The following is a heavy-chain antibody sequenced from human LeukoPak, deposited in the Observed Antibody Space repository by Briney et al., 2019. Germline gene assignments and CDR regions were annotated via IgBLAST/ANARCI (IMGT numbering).Heavy chain of an antibody. J-gene: IGHJ4*02. CDR1: GFIVSNSA. D-gene: IGHD3-16*02. CDR3: AKARVRLGELSLDY. V-gene: IGHV3-23*05. Sequence: GGSLRLSCAAAGFIVSNSAMTWVRQAPGKGLQWVSGIDTKGTRTYYADSVKGRFSISRDNSKNTLYLQMNSLRVEDTAVYYCAKARVRLGELSLDYWGQGTLVTVSS. CDR2: IDTKGTRT.